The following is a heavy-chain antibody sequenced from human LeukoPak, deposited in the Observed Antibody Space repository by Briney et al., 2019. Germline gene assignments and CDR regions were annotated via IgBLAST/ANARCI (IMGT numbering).Heavy chain of an antibody. CDR2: IYSGGTT. Sequence: PGGSLRLSCAVSGFSVTGNYMTWVRLAPGKGLEWVSTIYSGGTTFYTDSVRGRFTISRDNSENTLYLQMNSLRAEDAAIYYCARVLYYYASVSYNYYMDVWGKGTTVTISS. V-gene: IGHV3-53*01. J-gene: IGHJ6*03. CDR1: GFSVTGNY. CDR3: ARVLYYYASVSYNYYMDV. D-gene: IGHD3-10*01.